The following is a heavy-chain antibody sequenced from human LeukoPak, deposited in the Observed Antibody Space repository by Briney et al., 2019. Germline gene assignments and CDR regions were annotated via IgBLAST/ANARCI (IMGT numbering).Heavy chain of an antibody. J-gene: IGHJ4*01. CDR2: INPNTGGT. D-gene: IGHD1-26*01. CDR3: ARDLGATTGAPWYYFDN. CDR1: GYTFTDYY. Sequence: ASVKVSCKASGYTFTDYYFHWVRQVPGQGLECMGWINPNTGGTNYPQKFQGRVTMTRDTAISTAYMELTSLRSDDTVVYYCARDLGATTGAPWYYFDNWGQGTLVTVPS. V-gene: IGHV1-2*02.